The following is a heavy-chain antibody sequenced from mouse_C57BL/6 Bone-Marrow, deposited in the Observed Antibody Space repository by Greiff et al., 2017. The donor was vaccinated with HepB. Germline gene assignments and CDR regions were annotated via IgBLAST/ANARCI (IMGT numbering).Heavy chain of an antibody. V-gene: IGHV1-69*01. J-gene: IGHJ2*01. CDR1: GYTFTSYW. CDR3: AREGLRGYFDD. Sequence: VQLQQPGAELVMPGASVKLSCKASGYTFTSYWMHWVKQRPGQGLEWIGEIDPSDSYTNYNQKFKGKSTLTVDKSSSTAYMQLSSLTSEDSAVYDCAREGLRGYFDDWGQGTTPTVSS. D-gene: IGHD2-4*01. CDR2: IDPSDSYT.